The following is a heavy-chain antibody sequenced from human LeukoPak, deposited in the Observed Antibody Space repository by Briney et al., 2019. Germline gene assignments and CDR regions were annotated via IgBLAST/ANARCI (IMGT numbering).Heavy chain of an antibody. Sequence: GGSLRLSCAASGFTFSSYAMSWVRQAPGKGLEWVAVIWYDGSNKYYADSVKGRFTISRDNSKNTLYLQMNSLRAEDTAVYYCAKDRYSYGYSSFDYWGQGTLVTVSS. V-gene: IGHV3-33*06. D-gene: IGHD5-18*01. CDR2: IWYDGSNK. CDR3: AKDRYSYGYSSFDY. J-gene: IGHJ4*02. CDR1: GFTFSSYA.